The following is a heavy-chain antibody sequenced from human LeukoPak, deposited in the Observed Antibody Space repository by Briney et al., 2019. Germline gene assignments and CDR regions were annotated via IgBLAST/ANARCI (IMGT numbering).Heavy chain of an antibody. CDR1: GYTFTGPY. V-gene: IGHV1-2*02. D-gene: IGHD2-8*01. CDR2: INPNSGGT. J-gene: IGHJ4*02. CDR3: ARVEYCTKGVCINFDL. Sequence: ASLKVSCKASGYTFTGPYIHWMRQAPGQGLEWMGWINPNSGGTKYAQKFQGRVTVTRDTSTSTAYMELSGLRADDTAVYYCARVEYCTKGVCINFDLWGQGTLVTVPS.